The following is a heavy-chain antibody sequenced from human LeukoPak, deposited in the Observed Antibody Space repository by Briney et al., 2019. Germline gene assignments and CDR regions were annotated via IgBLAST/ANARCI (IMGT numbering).Heavy chain of an antibody. Sequence: PGGSLRLSCAASGFTVSSYCMSWVRQAPGKGPEWVANIKRDGSKRYDVYSVKGRFIVCRDNSKNLLFLKMNSLRVEDTAMYYCAEGSNSVDSSFWGQGTLVTVSS. D-gene: IGHD3-9*01. V-gene: IGHV3-7*03. J-gene: IGHJ4*02. CDR1: GFTVSSYC. CDR2: IKRDGSKR. CDR3: AEGSNSVDSSF.